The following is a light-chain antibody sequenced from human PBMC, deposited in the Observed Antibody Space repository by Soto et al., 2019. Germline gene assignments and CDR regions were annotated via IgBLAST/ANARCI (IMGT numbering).Light chain of an antibody. V-gene: IGKV3-11*01. CDR1: QSVSSS. CDR3: QQRSNWGLT. Sequence: EIVLTQSPATLSLSPGERATLSCRASQSVSSSLAWYQHKPGQAPRLLIYDASNRATGIPARFSGSGSGTDFTLTISILEPEDFAVYYCQQRSNWGLTFGGGTKVEIK. J-gene: IGKJ4*01. CDR2: DAS.